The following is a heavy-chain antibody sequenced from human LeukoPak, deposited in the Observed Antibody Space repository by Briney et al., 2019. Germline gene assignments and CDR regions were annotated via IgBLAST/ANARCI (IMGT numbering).Heavy chain of an antibody. CDR3: AKVHDLLEPFGYFDY. V-gene: IGHV3-9*01. CDR2: ISWNSGSI. D-gene: IGHD1-1*01. CDR1: GFTFDDYA. Sequence: QPGRSLRLSCAASGFTFDDYAMHWVRQAPGKGLEWVSGISWNSGSIGYADSVKGRFTISRDNAKNSLYLQMNSLRAEDTALYYCAKVHDLLEPFGYFDYWGQGTLVTVSS. J-gene: IGHJ4*02.